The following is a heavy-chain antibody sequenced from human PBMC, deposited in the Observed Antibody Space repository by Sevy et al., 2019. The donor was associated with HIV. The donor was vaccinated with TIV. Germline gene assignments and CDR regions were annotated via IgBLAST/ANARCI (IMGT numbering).Heavy chain of an antibody. CDR2: ISSSSSYI. V-gene: IGHV3-21*01. D-gene: IGHD2-2*02. J-gene: IGHJ6*02. Sequence: GGSLRLSCAASGFTFSSYSMNWVRQAPGKGLEWVSSISSSSSYIYYADSVKGRSTISRDNAKNSLYLQMNSLRAEETAVYYCARDRERYCSSTSCYILTGRGYYYYGMDVWGQGTTVTVSS. CDR3: ARDRERYCSSTSCYILTGRGYYYYGMDV. CDR1: GFTFSSYS.